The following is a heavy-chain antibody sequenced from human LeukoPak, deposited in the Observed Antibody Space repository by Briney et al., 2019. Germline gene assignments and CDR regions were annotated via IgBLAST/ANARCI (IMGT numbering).Heavy chain of an antibody. V-gene: IGHV3-21*01. D-gene: IGHD2-21*01. J-gene: IGHJ3*02. CDR2: ISSSSSYI. CDR1: GFTFSSYS. CDR3: AKDHTLRAGDRDAFDI. Sequence: PGGSLRLSCAASGFTFSSYSMNWVRQAPGKGLEWVSSISSSSSYIYYADSVKGRFTISRDNSKNAVYLLMNSLRTEDTAVYYCAKDHTLRAGDRDAFDIWGQGTMVTVSS.